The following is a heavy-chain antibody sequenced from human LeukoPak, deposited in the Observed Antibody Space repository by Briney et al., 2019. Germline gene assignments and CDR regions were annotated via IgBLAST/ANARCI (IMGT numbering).Heavy chain of an antibody. Sequence: GGSLRLSCAASGFTFSSYGMHWVRQAPGKGLEWVAFIRYDGSNKYYADSVKGRFTISRDNSKNTLYLQMNSLRAEDTAVYYCAKDPVRRYDYVWGSPSPYYFDYWGQGTLVTVSS. J-gene: IGHJ4*02. D-gene: IGHD3-16*01. CDR2: IRYDGSNK. CDR1: GFTFSSYG. CDR3: AKDPVRRYDYVWGSPSPYYFDY. V-gene: IGHV3-30*02.